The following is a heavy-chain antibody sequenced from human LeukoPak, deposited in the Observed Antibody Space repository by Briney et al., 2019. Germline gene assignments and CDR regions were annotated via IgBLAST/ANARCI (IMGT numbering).Heavy chain of an antibody. V-gene: IGHV3-21*01. CDR2: ISSSSSYI. J-gene: IGHJ6*02. CDR3: NEGGTCGMDV. D-gene: IGHD1-26*01. CDR1: GFTFSSYS. Sequence: GGSLRLSCAASGFTFSSYSMNWVRQTPGKGLEWVSSISSSSSYIYYADSVKGRFTISRDNAKNSPYLQMNSLRAEDTAVYYCNEGGTCGMDVWGQGTTVTVSS.